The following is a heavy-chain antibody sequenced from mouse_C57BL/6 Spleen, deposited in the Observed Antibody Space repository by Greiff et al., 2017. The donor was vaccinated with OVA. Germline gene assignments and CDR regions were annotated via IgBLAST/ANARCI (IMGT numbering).Heavy chain of an antibody. Sequence: EVQLQESGGGLVKPGGSLKLSCAASGFTFSSYTMSWVRQTPEKRLAWVATISGGGGNTYYPDSVKGRFTISRDNAKNTLYLQMSSLRSEDTALYYCARHGSTPFAYWGQGTLVTVSA. D-gene: IGHD5-1*01. J-gene: IGHJ3*01. CDR2: ISGGGGNT. CDR1: GFTFSSYT. V-gene: IGHV5-9*01. CDR3: ARHGSTPFAY.